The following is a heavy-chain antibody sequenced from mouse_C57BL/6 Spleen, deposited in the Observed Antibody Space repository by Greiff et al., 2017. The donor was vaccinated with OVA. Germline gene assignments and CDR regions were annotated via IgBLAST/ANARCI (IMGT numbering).Heavy chain of an antibody. CDR1: GYTFTSYW. CDR3: ARDYDDYFDY. D-gene: IGHD2-4*01. J-gene: IGHJ2*01. CDR2: IDPKSGGT. V-gene: IGHV1-72*01. Sequence: VQLQQPGAELVKPGASVKLSCKASGYTFTSYWMHWVKQRPGRGLEWIGRIDPKSGGTKYNEKFKSKATLTVDKPSSTAYMQLSSLTSEDSAVYYCARDYDDYFDYWGQGTTLTVSS.